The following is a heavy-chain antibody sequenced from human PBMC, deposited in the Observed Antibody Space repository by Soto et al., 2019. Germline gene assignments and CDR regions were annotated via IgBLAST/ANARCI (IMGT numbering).Heavy chain of an antibody. V-gene: IGHV1-69*02. Sequence: QVQLVQSGAEVKKPGSSVRVSCKASGDTFSFYSINWLRQAPGLGLEWMGRINPILSMSNYAQRFQGRVTVTAHKSTTTAYMELSSLRSEDRAMYYCASSYGSGYRAFDYWGQGALDTVSS. CDR1: GDTFSFYS. J-gene: IGHJ4*02. D-gene: IGHD3-10*01. CDR3: ASSYGSGYRAFDY. CDR2: INPILSMS.